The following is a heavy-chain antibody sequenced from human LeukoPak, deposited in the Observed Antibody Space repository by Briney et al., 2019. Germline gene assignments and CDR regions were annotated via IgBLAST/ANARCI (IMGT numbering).Heavy chain of an antibody. Sequence: GGSLRLSCAASGVTFDDYAMHWVRQAPGKGLEWVSLISWDGGSTYYADSVKGRFTISRDNSKNSLYLQMNSLRAEDTALYYCAKDIGSVVGIEGYFDYWGQGTLVTVSS. CDR1: GVTFDDYA. CDR2: ISWDGGST. J-gene: IGHJ4*02. V-gene: IGHV3-43D*03. CDR3: AKDIGSVVGIEGYFDY. D-gene: IGHD1-26*01.